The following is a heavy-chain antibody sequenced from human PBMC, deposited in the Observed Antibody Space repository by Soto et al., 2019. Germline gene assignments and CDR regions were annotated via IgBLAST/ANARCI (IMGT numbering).Heavy chain of an antibody. Sequence: PSETLSLTCAVSGGSFTSNNWWTWVRQPPGQGLEWIGEIYRTGSTNYNPSLKSRVTISLDKSENQFSLKVTSLAAADTAVYYCASRDPGTSVDYWGQGTLVTVSS. CDR1: GGSFTSNNW. J-gene: IGHJ4*02. CDR3: ASRDPGTSVDY. V-gene: IGHV4-4*02. CDR2: IYRTGST. D-gene: IGHD1-7*01.